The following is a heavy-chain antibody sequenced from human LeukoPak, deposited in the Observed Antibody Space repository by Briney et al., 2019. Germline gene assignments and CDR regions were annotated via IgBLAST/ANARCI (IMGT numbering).Heavy chain of an antibody. D-gene: IGHD3-10*01. CDR1: GFTFSSYA. CDR3: AKGQKVRGVITYYYYGMDV. J-gene: IGHJ6*02. CDR2: ISGSGGST. V-gene: IGHV3-23*01. Sequence: GGSLRLSCAASGFTFSSYAMSWVRQAPGKGLEWVSAISGSGGSTYYADSVKGRFTISRDNSKNTLYLQMNSLRAEDTAVYYCAKGQKVRGVITYYYYGMDVWGQGTTVTVSS.